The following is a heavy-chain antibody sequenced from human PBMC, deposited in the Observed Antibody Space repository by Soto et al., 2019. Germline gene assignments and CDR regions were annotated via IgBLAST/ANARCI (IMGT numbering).Heavy chain of an antibody. Sequence: SETLSLTCTVSGGAINSYYWTWIRQPAGKGLEWIGRIYSSGSTKYNPSLQSRVTMSLDTSKNQFSLRLTSVTAADTAVYYCARGQRFSDWFDPWAQGTLVTVSS. D-gene: IGHD3-3*01. CDR2: IYSSGST. CDR1: GGAINSYY. J-gene: IGHJ5*02. V-gene: IGHV4-4*07. CDR3: ARGQRFSDWFDP.